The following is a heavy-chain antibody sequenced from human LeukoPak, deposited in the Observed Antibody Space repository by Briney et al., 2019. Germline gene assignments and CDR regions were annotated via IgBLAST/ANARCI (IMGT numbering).Heavy chain of an antibody. Sequence: SETLSLTCAVSAGSITSFYWSWVRQPPGKGLEWIGYIYYSGSTNYNPSLKSRVTISVDTSKNQFSLKLSSVTAADTAVYYCASGKYYYDSSDHYYFDYWGQGILVTVSS. J-gene: IGHJ4*02. CDR2: IYYSGST. CDR3: ASGKYYYDSSDHYYFDY. CDR1: AGSITSFY. V-gene: IGHV4-59*01. D-gene: IGHD3-22*01.